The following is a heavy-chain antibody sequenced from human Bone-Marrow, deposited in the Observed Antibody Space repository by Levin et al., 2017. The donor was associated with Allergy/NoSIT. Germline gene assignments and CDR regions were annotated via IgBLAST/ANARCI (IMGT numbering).Heavy chain of an antibody. V-gene: IGHV1-2*06. J-gene: IGHJ5*02. CDR1: GSTFSGYY. D-gene: IGHD3-10*01. CDR2: ITPNTGGT. CDR3: ARDRGENWFDP. Sequence: PGGSLRLSCKASGSTFSGYYIHWVRQAPGHGLEWMGRITPNTGGTNSAQKFRGRVTMTRDTSISTVYIELRNLRSDDTAVYYCARDRGENWFDPWGQGVLVTVSP.